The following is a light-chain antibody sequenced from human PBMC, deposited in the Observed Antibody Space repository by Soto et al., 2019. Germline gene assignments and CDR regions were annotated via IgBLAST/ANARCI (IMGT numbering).Light chain of an antibody. V-gene: IGLV2-14*01. CDR1: SSDVGGYNY. J-gene: IGLJ1*01. CDR2: EVS. Sequence: QSALTQPASVSGSPGQSITISCTGTSSDVGGYNYVSWYQHHPGKAPKLMIYEVSNRPSGVSNRFSGSKSGNTASLTISGLQAEDEADYYCSSYTSSSTHYVFGTGTKVTV. CDR3: SSYTSSSTHYV.